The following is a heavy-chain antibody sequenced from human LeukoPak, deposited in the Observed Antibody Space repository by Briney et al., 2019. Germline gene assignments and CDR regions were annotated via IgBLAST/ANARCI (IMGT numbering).Heavy chain of an antibody. Sequence: ASVPVSCKVSGYTLTELSMHWVRQAPGKGLEWMGGFDPEDGETIYAQKFQGRVTMTEDTSTDTAYMELSSLRSEDTAVYYCATASKQLTNYYYYGMDVWGQGTTVTVSS. CDR3: ATASKQLTNYYYYGMDV. D-gene: IGHD4/OR15-4a*01. CDR2: FDPEDGET. V-gene: IGHV1-24*01. CDR1: GYTLTELS. J-gene: IGHJ6*02.